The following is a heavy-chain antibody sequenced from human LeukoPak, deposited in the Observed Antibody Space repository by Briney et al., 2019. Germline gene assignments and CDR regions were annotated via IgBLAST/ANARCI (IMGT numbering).Heavy chain of an antibody. J-gene: IGHJ5*02. Sequence: GGSLRLSCAASGFTFDDYAMHWVRQAPGKGLEWVSGISWNSGSIGYADSVKGRFTISRDNAKNSLYLQMNSLRAEDTALYYCAKDNAAGIGNWFDPWGQGTLVTVSS. CDR1: GFTFDDYA. CDR3: AKDNAAGIGNWFDP. D-gene: IGHD6-13*01. CDR2: ISWNSGSI. V-gene: IGHV3-9*01.